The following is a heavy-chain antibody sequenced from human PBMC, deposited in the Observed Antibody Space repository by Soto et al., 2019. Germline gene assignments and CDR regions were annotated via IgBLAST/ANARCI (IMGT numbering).Heavy chain of an antibody. CDR1: GFSLSNARMG. D-gene: IGHD3-3*01. V-gene: IGHV2-26*01. Sequence: SGPTLVNPTETLTLTCTVSGFSLSNARMGVSWIRQPPGKALEWLAHIFSNDEKSYSTSLKSRLTISKYTSKSQVVLTMTNMDPVDTATYYCARIGQVATGFLSDYYGMDVWGQGTTVTVSS. CDR3: ARIGQVATGFLSDYYGMDV. CDR2: IFSNDEK. J-gene: IGHJ6*02.